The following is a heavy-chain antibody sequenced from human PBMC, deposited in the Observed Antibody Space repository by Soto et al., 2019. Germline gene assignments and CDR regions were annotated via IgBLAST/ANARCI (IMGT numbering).Heavy chain of an antibody. J-gene: IGHJ4*02. CDR3: AKDFTVTTLYYFDY. V-gene: IGHV3-23*01. CDR1: GFTFSSYA. Sequence: GGSLRLSCAASGFTFSSYAMSWVRQAPGKGLEWVSAISGSGGSTYYADSVKGRFTISSDNSKNTLYLQMNSLRAEDTAVYYCAKDFTVTTLYYFDYWGQGTLVTVSS. CDR2: ISGSGGST. D-gene: IGHD4-17*01.